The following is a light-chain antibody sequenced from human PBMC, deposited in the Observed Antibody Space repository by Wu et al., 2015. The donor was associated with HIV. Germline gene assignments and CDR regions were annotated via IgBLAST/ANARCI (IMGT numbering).Light chain of an antibody. J-gene: IGKJ4*01. Sequence: EIVLTQSPGTLSLSPGERATLSCRASHSISITYLAWYQQKPGQAPRLLIYGASSRAAGIPARFSSGGSRTDFTLTISRLEPEDFAVYYCQQYATSPLLTFGGGTKVEIK. CDR3: QQYATSPLLT. V-gene: IGKV3-20*01. CDR1: HSISITY. CDR2: GAS.